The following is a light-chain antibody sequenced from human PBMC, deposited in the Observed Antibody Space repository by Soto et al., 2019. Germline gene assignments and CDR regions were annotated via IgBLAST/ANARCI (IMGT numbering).Light chain of an antibody. CDR2: GAS. Sequence: EIVLTQSPGTLSLSPGERATLSCRASQSVSSSYLAWYQQNRGQAPRLLIYGASSRAPGIPDRFGVSGSGTDFTLTISRLEPEDFAVYYCQQYGRSRWTFGQGTKVEIK. V-gene: IGKV3-20*01. CDR1: QSVSSSY. J-gene: IGKJ1*01. CDR3: QQYGRSRWT.